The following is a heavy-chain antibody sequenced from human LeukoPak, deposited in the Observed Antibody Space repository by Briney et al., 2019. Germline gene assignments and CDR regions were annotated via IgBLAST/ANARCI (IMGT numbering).Heavy chain of an antibody. J-gene: IGHJ6*02. CDR1: GFTSSGYA. V-gene: IGHV3-30*04. CDR2: ISFDGSDQ. D-gene: IGHD3-22*01. Sequence: GDSLRLSCAASGFTSSGYAVHWVRQGPGKGLDWVAVISFDGSDQYYADSVKGRFTISRDNSQNTVSLHMNSLKTEGTAVYFCARLSRSGATYFYYGMDVWGQGTTVIVTS. CDR3: ARLSRSGATYFYYGMDV.